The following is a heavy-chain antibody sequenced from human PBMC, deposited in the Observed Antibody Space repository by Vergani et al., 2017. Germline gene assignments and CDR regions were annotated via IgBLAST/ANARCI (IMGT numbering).Heavy chain of an antibody. CDR3: ARHSTVEWLVKLGWIDP. D-gene: IGHD6-19*01. CDR1: GASIRSSNYY. Sequence: QLQLQESGPGLVKPSATLSLTCSVSGASIRSSNYYWGWIRQPSGKGLEWIASIYYIGSTYYSPSLKSRVTISVDTSKNQFSLKLSSVTAADTAVYFWARHSTVEWLVKLGWIDPWGQGILVTVSS. V-gene: IGHV4-39*01. CDR2: IYYIGST. J-gene: IGHJ5*02.